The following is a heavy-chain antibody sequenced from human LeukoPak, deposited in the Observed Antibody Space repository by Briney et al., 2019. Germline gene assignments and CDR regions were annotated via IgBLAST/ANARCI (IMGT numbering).Heavy chain of an antibody. Sequence: GGSLTLSCAASGFTFSDYTMDWLRQAPGKGLEWVSSICSVTTYIFYADSVKGRFTISRDNAKNSLSVQMNGLRAEDTAVYYCTLSTFDYWGQGTLVTVSS. J-gene: IGHJ4*02. CDR1: GFTFSDYT. CDR2: ICSVTTYI. V-gene: IGHV3-21*01. CDR3: TLSTFDY. D-gene: IGHD1-1*01.